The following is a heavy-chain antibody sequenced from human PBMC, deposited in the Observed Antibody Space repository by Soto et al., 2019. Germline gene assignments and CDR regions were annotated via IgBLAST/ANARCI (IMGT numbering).Heavy chain of an antibody. V-gene: IGHV4-39*01. J-gene: IGHJ6*02. CDR1: GGSISSSSYY. CDR3: ARFLGGDCSGFVSHGVAYYAMDV. CDR2: IYYSGST. Sequence: SETLSLTCTVSGGSISSSSYYWGWIRQPPGKGLEWIGCIYYSGSTYYNPSLKGRVTIPVDTSKNQFSLKLSSVTAADTAVYYCARFLGGDCSGFVSHGVAYYAMDVWGQGTTVTVSS. D-gene: IGHD2-21*02.